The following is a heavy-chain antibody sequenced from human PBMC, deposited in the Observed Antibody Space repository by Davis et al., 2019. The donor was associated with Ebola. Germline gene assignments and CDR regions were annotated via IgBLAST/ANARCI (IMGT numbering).Heavy chain of an antibody. CDR3: VKNYYGMDV. CDR2: ISSSGNTK. CDR1: GFTFSSYG. D-gene: IGHD3-10*01. Sequence: GGSLRLSCAASGFTFSSYGMHWVRQAPGKGPEWVSDISSSGNTKNYADSVKGRFTVSRDNAKNSLYLQMNSLRAEDTAVYFCVKNYYGMDVWGQGTTVTVSS. J-gene: IGHJ6*02. V-gene: IGHV3-48*04.